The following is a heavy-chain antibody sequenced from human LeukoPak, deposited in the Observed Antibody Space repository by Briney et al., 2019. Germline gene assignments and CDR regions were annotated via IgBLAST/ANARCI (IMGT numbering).Heavy chain of an antibody. V-gene: IGHV5-51*01. CDR1: GYSFNTYW. CDR3: ARPIAVAGTGAFDI. D-gene: IGHD6-19*01. CDR2: IYPGDSDT. J-gene: IGHJ3*02. Sequence: GESLKISCKGSGYSFNTYWIGWVRQMPGKGLEWMGIIYPGDSDTKYSPSFQGQVTISADKSISTAYLQWSSLKASDTAMYYCARPIAVAGTGAFDIWGQGTMVTVSS.